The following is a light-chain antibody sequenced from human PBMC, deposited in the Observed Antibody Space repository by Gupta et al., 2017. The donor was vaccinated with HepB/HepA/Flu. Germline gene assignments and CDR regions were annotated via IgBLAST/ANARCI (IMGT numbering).Light chain of an antibody. CDR1: QSISTY. CDR2: GAS. J-gene: IGKJ1*01. Sequence: DIMMIHSPSSLSASIGDRVTITCRASQSISTYLNWYQQKPGKAPKLLIYGASSLQSGVPSRFSGSESGTDFTLTLSSQQPEDFATYYCQQTYRTPWTFGQGTKVEI. CDR3: QQTYRTPWT. V-gene: IGKV1-39*01.